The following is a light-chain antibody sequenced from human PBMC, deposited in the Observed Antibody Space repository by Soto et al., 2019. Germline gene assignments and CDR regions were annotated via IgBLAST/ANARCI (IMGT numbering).Light chain of an antibody. Sequence: EIVLTQSPGTLSLSPGERATLSCRASQSVTSSSLAWYKQKPGQPGQDPRLLIYGASTRATGIPDRFSGSGSGTDFTPTISRLGPEDFAVYYCRQYGSSPWTVGQGSKVEIK. CDR3: RQYGSSPWT. J-gene: IGKJ1*01. V-gene: IGKV3-20*01. CDR1: QSVTSSS. CDR2: GAS.